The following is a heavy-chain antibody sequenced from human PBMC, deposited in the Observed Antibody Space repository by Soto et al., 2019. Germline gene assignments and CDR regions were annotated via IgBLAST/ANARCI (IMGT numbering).Heavy chain of an antibody. CDR3: TRIEDIVVVVAATGAFDI. V-gene: IGHV3-73*01. CDR1: GFTFSGSA. Sequence: PGGSLRLSCAASGFTFSGSAMHWVRQASGKGLEWVGRIRSKANSYATAYAASVKGRFTISRDDSKNTAYLQMNSLKTEDTAVYYFTRIEDIVVVVAATGAFDIWGQGTMVTVSS. D-gene: IGHD2-15*01. CDR2: IRSKANSYAT. J-gene: IGHJ3*02.